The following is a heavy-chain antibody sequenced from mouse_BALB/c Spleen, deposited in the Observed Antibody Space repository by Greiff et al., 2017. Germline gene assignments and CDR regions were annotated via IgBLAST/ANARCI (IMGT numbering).Heavy chain of an antibody. J-gene: IGHJ3*01. CDR3: TGNWGWVAY. Sequence: VQLQQSGTVLARPGASVKMSCKASGYSFTSYWMHWVKQRPGQGLEWIGAIYPGNSDTSYNPKFKGKAKLTAVTSASTAYMELSSLTNGDSAVYYCTGNWGWVAYWGQGTLVTVSA. V-gene: IGHV1-5*01. CDR2: IYPGNSDT. CDR1: GYSFTSYW. D-gene: IGHD4-1*01.